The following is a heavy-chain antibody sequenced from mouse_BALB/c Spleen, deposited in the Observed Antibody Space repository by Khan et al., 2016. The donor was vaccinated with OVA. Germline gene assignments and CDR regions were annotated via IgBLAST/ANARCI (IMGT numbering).Heavy chain of an antibody. Sequence: QMQLEESGPGLVAPSQSLSITCTISGFSLTNYGVHWVRQPPGKGLELLVVIWSVGSTTYNSALKSRLTISKDNSESQVFLKMNSLQTDDTAMYFCARQPYYHYNIMDYWGQGTSVTVSS. CDR3: ARQPYYHYNIMDY. CDR1: GFSLTNYG. D-gene: IGHD2-10*01. V-gene: IGHV2-6-1*01. J-gene: IGHJ4*01. CDR2: IWSVGST.